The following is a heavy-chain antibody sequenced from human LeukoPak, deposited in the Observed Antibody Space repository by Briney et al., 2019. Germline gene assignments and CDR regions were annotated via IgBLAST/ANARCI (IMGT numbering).Heavy chain of an antibody. Sequence: PSETLSLTCTVSGGSISNYHWSWLRQPPGKGLEWIGYIYYSGSTNYNPPLKSRVTISVDTSKNQFSLKLNSVTAADTAVYYCASHYGSGSYYPLGYWGQGTLVTVAS. D-gene: IGHD3-10*01. CDR1: GGSISNYH. J-gene: IGHJ4*02. V-gene: IGHV4-59*13. CDR2: IYYSGST. CDR3: ASHYGSGSYYPLGY.